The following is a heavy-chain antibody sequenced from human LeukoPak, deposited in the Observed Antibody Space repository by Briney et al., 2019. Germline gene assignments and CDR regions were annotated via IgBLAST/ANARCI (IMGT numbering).Heavy chain of an antibody. CDR1: GYTFTSYD. CDR2: MNPNSGNT. CDR3: ARKHGPSIAARPRRKPYGMDV. V-gene: IGHV1-8*01. D-gene: IGHD6-6*01. Sequence: ASVKVSCQASGYTFTSYDINWVRQATGQGLEWMGWMNPNSGNTGYAQKFQGRVTMTRNTSISTAYMELSSLRSEDTAVYYCARKHGPSIAARPRRKPYGMDVWGQGTTVTVSS. J-gene: IGHJ6*02.